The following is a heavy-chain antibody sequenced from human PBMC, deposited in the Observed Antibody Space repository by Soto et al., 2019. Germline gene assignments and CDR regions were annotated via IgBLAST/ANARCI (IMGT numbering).Heavy chain of an antibody. J-gene: IGHJ4*02. CDR2: IWYHGIDK. D-gene: IGHD2-15*01. CDR3: ATGFLGLCTGGNCPLDY. CDR1: GVTFSRQA. Sequence: QVQLVESGGGVVQPERSLRLSCAASGVTFSRQAMHWVRQAPGRGLEWVAVIWYHGIDKYYADSVKGLFTISRDNSKNTVYLQMNSLRGEDTSVYYCATGFLGLCTGGNCPLDYWGQGTLVTVSS. V-gene: IGHV3-33*01.